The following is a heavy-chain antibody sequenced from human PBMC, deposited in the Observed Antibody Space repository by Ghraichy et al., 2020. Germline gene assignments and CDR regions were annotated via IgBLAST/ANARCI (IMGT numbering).Heavy chain of an antibody. CDR3: AKGHGGYDSPVDY. CDR1: GYTFTDYY. J-gene: IGHJ4*02. CDR2: INPNGGDR. Sequence: ASVKVSCKASGYTFTDYYIYWVRQAPGQGLERKGWINPNGGDRKYARKFKGRVTMTRDTSISTAYMELSRLTSDDTAVFFCAKGHGGYDSPVDYWGQGTLVSVST. D-gene: IGHD5-12*01. V-gene: IGHV1-2*02.